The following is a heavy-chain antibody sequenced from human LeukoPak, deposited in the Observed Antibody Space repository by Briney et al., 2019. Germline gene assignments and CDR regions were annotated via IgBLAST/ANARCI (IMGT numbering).Heavy chain of an antibody. J-gene: IGHJ6*03. D-gene: IGHD3-10*01. CDR3: ARDRTPYYYGSGSYLYYYMDV. CDR1: RGSISSFY. V-gene: IGHV4-4*07. CDR2: IFTSGST. Sequence: NPSETLSLTCTVSRGSISSFYWSWIRQPAGKGLEWIGRIFTSGSTNYNPSLKNRVTMSVDTSKNQFSLKLSSVTAADTAVYYCARDRTPYYYGSGSYLYYYMDVWGKGTTVTISS.